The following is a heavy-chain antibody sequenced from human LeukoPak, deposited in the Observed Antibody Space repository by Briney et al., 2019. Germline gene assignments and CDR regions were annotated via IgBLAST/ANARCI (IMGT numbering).Heavy chain of an antibody. CDR3: ARVPDIVVVPAVGGMDV. V-gene: IGHV4-31*03. J-gene: IGHJ6*02. D-gene: IGHD2-2*01. CDR2: IYYSGST. CDR1: GGSISSGGYY. Sequence: SQTLSLTCTVSGGSISSGGYYWSWIRQHPGKGLEWVGYIYYSGSTYYNPSLKSRVTISVDTSKNQFSLKLSSVTAADTAVYYCARVPDIVVVPAVGGMDVWGQGTTVTVSS.